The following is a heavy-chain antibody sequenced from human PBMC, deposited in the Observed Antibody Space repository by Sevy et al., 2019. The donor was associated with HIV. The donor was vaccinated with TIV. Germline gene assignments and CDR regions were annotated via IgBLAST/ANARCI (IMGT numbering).Heavy chain of an antibody. J-gene: IGHJ3*02. D-gene: IGHD3-3*01. Sequence: ASVKVSCKASGGTFSSYAISWVRQAPGQGLEWMGGIIPIFGTANYAQKFQGRVTITADESTSTAYMELSSLRSEDTAVYYCVETRPSKGAFDIWGQGTMVTVSS. V-gene: IGHV1-69*13. CDR3: VETRPSKGAFDI. CDR2: IIPIFGTA. CDR1: GGTFSSYA.